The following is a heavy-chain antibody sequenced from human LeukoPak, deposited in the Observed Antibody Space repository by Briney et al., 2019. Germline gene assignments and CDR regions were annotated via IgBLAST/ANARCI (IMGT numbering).Heavy chain of an antibody. V-gene: IGHV3-7*03. CDR2: IKEDGREE. CDR3: ARGGYYPDV. D-gene: IGHD3-16*01. CDR1: GFSFSGYW. J-gene: IGHJ6*04. Sequence: PGGSLRLSCAASGFSFSGYWMTSVHQAPGKGLEWVANIKEDGREENYVDSEKGRFNISRDNAKNSLHLQMNSLTAEDTALYYCARGGYYPDVWGKGTTVTVSS.